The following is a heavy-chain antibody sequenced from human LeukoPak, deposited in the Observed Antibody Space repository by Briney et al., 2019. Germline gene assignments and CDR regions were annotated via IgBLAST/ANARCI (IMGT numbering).Heavy chain of an antibody. Sequence: SETLSLTCAVYGGSFSGYYWSWIRQPPGKGLEWIGEINHSGSTNYNPSLKSRVTISVDTSKNQFSLKLSSVTAADTAVYYCARAVRYYDSSGYYYYYYYMDVWGKGTTVTVSS. CDR3: ARAVRYYDSSGYYYYYYYMDV. J-gene: IGHJ6*03. CDR1: GGSFSGYY. V-gene: IGHV4-34*01. CDR2: INHSGST. D-gene: IGHD3-22*01.